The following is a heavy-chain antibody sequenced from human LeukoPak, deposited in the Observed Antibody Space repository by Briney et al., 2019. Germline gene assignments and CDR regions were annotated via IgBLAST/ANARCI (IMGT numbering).Heavy chain of an antibody. CDR2: IIPIFGTA. Sequence: SVKVSCKASGYTFTSYYMHWVRQAPGQGLEWMGRIIPIFGTANYAQKFQGRVTITTDESTSTAYMELSSLRSEDTAVYYCADSGIAASWGQGTLVTVSS. CDR1: GYTFTSYY. D-gene: IGHD6-13*01. V-gene: IGHV1-69*05. J-gene: IGHJ1*01. CDR3: ADSGIAAS.